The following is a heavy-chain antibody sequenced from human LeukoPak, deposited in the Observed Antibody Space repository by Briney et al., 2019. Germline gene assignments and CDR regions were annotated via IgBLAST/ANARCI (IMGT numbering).Heavy chain of an antibody. V-gene: IGHV4-4*07. D-gene: IGHD3-10*01. Sequence: SETLSLTCTVSGGSIGSYQWSWMRQPAGKGLEWIGRIYKSGSTNYNPSLKSRVTMSRDTSKNQFSLELSSVTAADTAVYYCARYSVVRGITTDAFDIWGQGTMVTVSS. J-gene: IGHJ3*02. CDR1: GGSIGSYQ. CDR3: ARYSVVRGITTDAFDI. CDR2: IYKSGST.